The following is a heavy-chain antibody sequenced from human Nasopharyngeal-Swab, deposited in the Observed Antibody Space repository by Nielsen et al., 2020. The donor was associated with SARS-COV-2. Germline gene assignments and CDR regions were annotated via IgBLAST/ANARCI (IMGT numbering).Heavy chain of an antibody. J-gene: IGHJ4*02. Sequence: SGSTLVTPTETLTLTCTFSGLSLSNARMGVSWIRQPPGKALEWLAHIFSNDEKSYSTPLKSRHTISKDTSKSQVVLTMTNMDPVDTATYYCARSGYSYGRRYFDYWGQGTLVTVSS. V-gene: IGHV2-26*01. CDR3: ARSGYSYGRRYFDY. CDR2: IFSNDEK. D-gene: IGHD5-18*01. CDR1: GLSLSNARMG.